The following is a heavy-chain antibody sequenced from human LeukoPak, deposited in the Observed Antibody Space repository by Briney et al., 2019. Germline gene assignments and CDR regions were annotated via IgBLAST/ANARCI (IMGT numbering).Heavy chain of an antibody. CDR3: VREGPRGLAFDV. CDR2: VSYSGDGT. Sequence: GGSPRLSCAASGFTFSTFWMNWVRQAPGKGLEWVSGVSYSGDGTYYADSVKGRFAISRENSKNTLYLHMNSLRAEDTAVYYCVREGPRGLAFDVWGQGTRVTVSS. CDR1: GFTFSTFW. J-gene: IGHJ3*01. V-gene: IGHV3-23*01.